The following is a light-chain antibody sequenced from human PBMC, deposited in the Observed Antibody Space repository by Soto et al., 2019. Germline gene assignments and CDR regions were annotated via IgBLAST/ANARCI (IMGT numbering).Light chain of an antibody. J-gene: IGKJ1*01. V-gene: IGKV3-15*01. Sequence: EIVMTQSPATLSVSPGERATLSCRAGESISNNLAWYQQKPGQAPRLLIYGAGTRAAGVPVRFSGRGSGTEFTLTISSMQYEDFGVYYCLQYHNLWAFGEGTKVDIK. CDR3: LQYHNLWA. CDR2: GAG. CDR1: ESISNN.